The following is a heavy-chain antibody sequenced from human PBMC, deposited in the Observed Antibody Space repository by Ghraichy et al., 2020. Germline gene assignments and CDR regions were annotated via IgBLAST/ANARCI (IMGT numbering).Heavy chain of an antibody. CDR1: GGTLHSYV. V-gene: IGHV1-69*13. CDR3: ARIKRITISGVVRDCNFDL. Sequence: SVKVSCKASGGTLHSYVINWVRQAPGQGLEWMGGINPILRTADYAQKFQGRVTITADESTSTAYMELSSLRSEDTAVYYCARIKRITISGVVRDCNFDLWGRGTLGTVSS. D-gene: IGHD3-3*01. J-gene: IGHJ2*01. CDR2: INPILRTA.